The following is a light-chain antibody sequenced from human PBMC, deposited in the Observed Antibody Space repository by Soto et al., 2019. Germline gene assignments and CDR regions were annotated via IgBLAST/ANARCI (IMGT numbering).Light chain of an antibody. CDR2: DAF. CDR1: QSISTY. Sequence: EIVLTQSPATLSLSPGERATLSCRASQSISTYLAWYQQKPGQTPRLLIYDAFHRAPGITARFSGSGSGTDFTLSITSLESEAFAVYYCQERSNLVTFGGGTKVEI. J-gene: IGKJ4*01. CDR3: QERSNLVT. V-gene: IGKV3-11*01.